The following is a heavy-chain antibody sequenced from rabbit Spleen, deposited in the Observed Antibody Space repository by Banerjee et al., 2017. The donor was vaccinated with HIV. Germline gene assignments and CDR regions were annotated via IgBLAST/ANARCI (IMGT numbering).Heavy chain of an antibody. D-gene: IGHD8-1*01. V-gene: IGHV1S40*01. CDR1: GFSFSNKAV. J-gene: IGHJ6*01. CDR2: IDAGSTGST. CDR3: ARDTGSSFSSYGMDL. Sequence: QSLEEYGGDLVQPEGSLTLTCKASGFSFSNKAVMCWVRQAPGKGLDWIACIDAGSTGSTYYASWAKGRFTISKTSSTTVTLQMTSLTAADTATYFCARDTGSSFSSYGMDLWGQGTLVTVS.